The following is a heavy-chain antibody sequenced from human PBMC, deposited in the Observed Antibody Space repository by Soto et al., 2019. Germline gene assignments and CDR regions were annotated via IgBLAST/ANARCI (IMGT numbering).Heavy chain of an antibody. J-gene: IGHJ4*02. V-gene: IGHV3-21*01. CDR2: ISSSSSYI. Sequence: GESLKISCAASGFTFSSYSMNWVRQAPGKGLEWVSSISSSSSYIYYADSVKGRFTISRDNAKNSLYLQMNSLRAEDTAVYYCARVDYYDFWYDYWGQGTLVTVSS. CDR1: GFTFSSYS. CDR3: ARVDYYDFWYDY. D-gene: IGHD3-3*01.